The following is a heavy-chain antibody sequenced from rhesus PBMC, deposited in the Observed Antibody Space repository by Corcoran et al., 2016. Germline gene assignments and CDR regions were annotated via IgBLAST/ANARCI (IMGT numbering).Heavy chain of an antibody. CDR2: IYGSSTST. CDR3: ARIYSSGPDY. V-gene: IGHV4S10*01. Sequence: QVQLQESGPGVVKPSETLSLTCAVSGGSISDSYRWSWIRQPPGKGLEWIGYIYGSSTSTNYNPSLKNQVTISKDPSKNQSSVKLSSVTAADTAVYYCARIYSSGPDYWGQGVLVTVSS. J-gene: IGHJ4*01. D-gene: IGHD6-31*01. CDR1: GGSISDSYR.